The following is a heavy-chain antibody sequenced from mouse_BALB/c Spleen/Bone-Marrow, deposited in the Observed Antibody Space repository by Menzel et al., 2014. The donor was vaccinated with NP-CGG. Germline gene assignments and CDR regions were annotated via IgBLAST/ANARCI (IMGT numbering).Heavy chain of an antibody. Sequence: EVKLMESGGGLVKSGGSLKLSCAASGFSFSNYGMSWVRQTPEKRLEWVATISGDSPYTFYSDSVKGRFTISRDNAKNNLYLQLSSLRSEDTALYYCARHAYYDQTEVSFVYWGQGTLVTVSA. D-gene: IGHD2-4*01. CDR3: ARHAYYDQTEVSFVY. CDR2: ISGDSPYT. CDR1: GFSFSNYG. V-gene: IGHV5-9-2*01. J-gene: IGHJ3*01.